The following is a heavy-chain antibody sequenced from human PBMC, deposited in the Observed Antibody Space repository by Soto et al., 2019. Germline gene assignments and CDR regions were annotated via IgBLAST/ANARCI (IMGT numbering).Heavy chain of an antibody. Sequence: PSVTLSLTGPVYGWSFSGYYLTWLRQPPGKGLEWIGSINQSGSTTYNPSLKSRVTISVDTSKNQFSLSLSSVTAADTSVYYCAKLKNYYYYGLGVWGQGTTVTVSS. CDR1: GWSFSGYY. V-gene: IGHV4-34*01. CDR2: INQSGST. CDR3: AKLKNYYYYGLGV. J-gene: IGHJ6*02.